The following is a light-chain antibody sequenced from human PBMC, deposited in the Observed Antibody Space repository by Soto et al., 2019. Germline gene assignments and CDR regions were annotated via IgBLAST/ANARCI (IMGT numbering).Light chain of an antibody. CDR2: AAS. J-gene: IGKJ4*01. CDR1: QGITSY. V-gene: IGKV1-9*01. Sequence: TITCRASQGITSYLAWYQQKPGKAPKLLIYAASALQTGVSSRFSGSGYGTDFALTISNLQPEDFATYFCQQLYSYPLTFGGGTKVDIK. CDR3: QQLYSYPLT.